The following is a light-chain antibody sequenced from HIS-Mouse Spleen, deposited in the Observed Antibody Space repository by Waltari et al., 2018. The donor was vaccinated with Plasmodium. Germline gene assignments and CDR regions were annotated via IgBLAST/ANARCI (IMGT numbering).Light chain of an antibody. Sequence: SYELTQPPSVSVSRGQPASITCAGAKMGDKYACWYQQKPGQSPVLVIYQDSKQPSWNPERFSGSNSRNTATLTSSETQAMDEADYYCQAWDSSTWVFGRGTKLTVL. V-gene: IGLV3-1*01. J-gene: IGLJ2*01. CDR3: QAWDSSTWV. CDR1: KMGDKY. CDR2: QDS.